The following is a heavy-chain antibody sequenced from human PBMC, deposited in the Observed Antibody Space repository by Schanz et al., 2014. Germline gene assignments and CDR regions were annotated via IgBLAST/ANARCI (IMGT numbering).Heavy chain of an antibody. V-gene: IGHV3-NL1*01. J-gene: IGHJ4*02. CDR2: ISPTGSST. D-gene: IGHD3-22*01. CDR3: AKDAAYYDSVIFPDH. CDR1: GYTFTSYS. Sequence: QVQLVQSGAEVKKPGASVKVSCKASGYTFTSYSIHWVRQAPGKGLEWVSNISPTGSSTYYADSVKGRFTISRDNSKNTLYLQMNSLRAEDTAIYFCAKDAAYYDSVIFPDHWGQGTLVTVSS.